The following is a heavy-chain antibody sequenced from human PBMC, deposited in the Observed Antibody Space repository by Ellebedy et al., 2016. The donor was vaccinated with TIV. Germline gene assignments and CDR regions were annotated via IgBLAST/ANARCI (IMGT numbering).Heavy chain of an antibody. CDR3: ARGLKTSLSPWAPPIPYGMDV. CDR2: IIPIFGTA. D-gene: IGHD1-26*01. CDR1: GGTFSSYA. Sequence: AASVKVSCKASGGTFSSYAISWVRQAPGQGLEWMGGIIPIFGTANYAQKFQGRVTITADESTSTAYMELSSLRSEDTAVYYCARGLKTSLSPWAPPIPYGMDVWGQGTTVTVSS. V-gene: IGHV1-69*13. J-gene: IGHJ6*02.